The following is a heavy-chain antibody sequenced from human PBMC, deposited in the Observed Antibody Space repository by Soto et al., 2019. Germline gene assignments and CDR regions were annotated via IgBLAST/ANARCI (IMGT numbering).Heavy chain of an antibody. CDR3: ARGRRYGSGSSYYFDY. D-gene: IGHD3-10*01. CDR1: GGSISSSNW. J-gene: IGHJ4*02. V-gene: IGHV4-4*02. Sequence: PSETLSLTCAVSGGSISSSNWWSWVRQPPGKGLEWIGEIYHSGSTNYNPSLKSRVTISVDKSKNQFSLKLSSVTAADTAVYYCARGRRYGSGSSYYFDYWGQGTLVTVSS. CDR2: IYHSGST.